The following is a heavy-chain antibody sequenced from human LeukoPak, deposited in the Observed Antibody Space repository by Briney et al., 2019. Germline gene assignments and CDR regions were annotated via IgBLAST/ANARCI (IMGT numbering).Heavy chain of an antibody. CDR3: ARDSGSYYLRFDY. CDR2: ISSSSSYI. J-gene: IGHJ4*02. V-gene: IGHV3-21*01. CDR1: GFTFSSYS. Sequence: GGSLRLSCAASGFTFSSYSMNGVREAPGKGLEWVSSISSSSSYIYYADSVKGRFTISRDNAKNSLYLQMNSLRAEDTAVYYCARDSGSYYLRFDYWGQGTLVTVSS. D-gene: IGHD1-26*01.